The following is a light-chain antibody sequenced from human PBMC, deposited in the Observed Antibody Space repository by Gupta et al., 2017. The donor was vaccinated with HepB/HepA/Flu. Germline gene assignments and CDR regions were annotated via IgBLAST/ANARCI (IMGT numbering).Light chain of an antibody. CDR3: QSYDSRLSGEV. Sequence: QPVLTQPPSVSGAPGQRVTISCTGSSSNIGAGYNVHWYQQYPGTAPKLIIYGNSNRPSGVPDRISGSKSGTSASLAIDGLQAEDEADYYCQSYDSRLSGEVFGSGTTVTVL. J-gene: IGLJ1*01. CDR2: GNS. V-gene: IGLV1-40*01. CDR1: SSNIGAGYN.